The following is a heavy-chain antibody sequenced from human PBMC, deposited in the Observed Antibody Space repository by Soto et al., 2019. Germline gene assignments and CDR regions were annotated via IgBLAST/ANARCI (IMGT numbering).Heavy chain of an antibody. CDR1: GDAVSSPSN. Sequence: QVQLQESGPGLVKPSGTLSLTCAVSGDAVSSPSNWCGVRQPQGKGLEWMGEVFHTGTTSYNPSLRSRVTISMDKSINQFSLDLSSVTAADTAVYYCARSAGWYAIHAWGPGTLVIVSS. V-gene: IGHV4-4*02. CDR2: VFHTGTT. D-gene: IGHD6-19*01. J-gene: IGHJ5*02. CDR3: ARSAGWYAIHA.